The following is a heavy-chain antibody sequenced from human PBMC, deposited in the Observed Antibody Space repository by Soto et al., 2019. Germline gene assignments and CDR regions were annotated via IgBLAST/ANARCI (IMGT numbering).Heavy chain of an antibody. D-gene: IGHD3-10*01. CDR3: AKNPDRGKCYFDV. J-gene: IGHJ2*01. CDR1: GFSFSSYG. Sequence: QVHLVGSGGGVVQPGRSLRLSCAASGFSFSSYGMHWVRQTPDKGLEWVAAISSGASEKYYSDSVRGRFTISRDNYKNTLYLERNSLSDEDTSMCYCAKNPDRGKCYFDVWGRGTQVTVS. V-gene: IGHV3-30*18. CDR2: ISSGASEK.